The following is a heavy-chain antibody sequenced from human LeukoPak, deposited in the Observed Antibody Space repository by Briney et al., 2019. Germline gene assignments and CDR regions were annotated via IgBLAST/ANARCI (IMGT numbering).Heavy chain of an antibody. CDR3: ARVVRYCSGSSCYWFDY. Sequence: SETLSLTCAVSGYSISSGYYWGWIRQPPGKGLEWIGSIYHSGSTYYNPSLKGRIIISVDTSKNQFSLKLSSVTAADTAVYYCARVVRYCSGSSCYWFDYWGQGTLVTVSS. CDR1: GYSISSGYY. D-gene: IGHD2-15*01. J-gene: IGHJ4*02. CDR2: IYHSGST. V-gene: IGHV4-38-2*01.